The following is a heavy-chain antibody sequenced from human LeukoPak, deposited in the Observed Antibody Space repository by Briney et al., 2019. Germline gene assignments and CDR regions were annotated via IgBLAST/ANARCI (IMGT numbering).Heavy chain of an antibody. CDR3: ANSRRSGYWYFDL. J-gene: IGHJ2*01. CDR2: IRYDGSNK. CDR1: GFTFSTFG. V-gene: IGHV3-30*02. D-gene: IGHD3-22*01. Sequence: GGSLRLSCAASGFAASGFTFSTFGMHWVRQAPGKGLEWVAFIRYDGSNKYYADSVKGRFTISRDDSKNTLYLQMNSLRAEDTAAYYCANSRRSGYWYFDLWGRGTLVTVSS.